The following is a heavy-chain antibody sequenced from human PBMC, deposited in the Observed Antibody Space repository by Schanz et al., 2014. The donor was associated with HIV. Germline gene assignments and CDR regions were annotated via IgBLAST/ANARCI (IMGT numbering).Heavy chain of an antibody. J-gene: IGHJ6*02. CDR2: IIPNFDTP. CDR3: ARGTYSTPVQYYFYYGMDV. CDR1: GGTFISYA. Sequence: QVQLEQSGAEVRKPGASVRVSCKASGGTFISYAVSWVRQAPGQGLEWMGGIIPNFDTPKYAQKFQGRLTITADKSTSTVSLELSSLRFEDTAVYYCARGTYSTPVQYYFYYGMDVWGLGTTVTVSS. D-gene: IGHD2-15*01. V-gene: IGHV1-69*13.